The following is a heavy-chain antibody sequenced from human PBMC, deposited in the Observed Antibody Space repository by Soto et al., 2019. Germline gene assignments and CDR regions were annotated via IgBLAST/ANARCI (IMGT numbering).Heavy chain of an antibody. J-gene: IGHJ4*02. CDR3: ARDGGTYYYDSSGYYRFDY. CDR1: GYTFTSYG. V-gene: IGHV1-18*01. D-gene: IGHD3-22*01. CDR2: ISAYNGNT. Sequence: SVKVSCKASGYTFTSYGISWVRQAPGQGLEWMGWISAYNGNTNYAQKLQGRVTMTTDTSTSTAYMELRSLRSDDTAVYYCARDGGTYYYDSSGYYRFDYWGQGTLVTVSS.